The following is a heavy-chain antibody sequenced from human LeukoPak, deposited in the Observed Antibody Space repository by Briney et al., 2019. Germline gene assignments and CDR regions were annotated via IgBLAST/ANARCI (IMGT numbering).Heavy chain of an antibody. J-gene: IGHJ5*02. CDR1: GFTFSSYS. CDR2: ISSSSSYI. CDR3: APLGMVRGVTGNWFDP. V-gene: IGHV3-21*01. D-gene: IGHD3-10*01. Sequence: GGSLRLSCAASGFTFSSYSMSWVRQAPGKGLEWVSSISSSSSYIYYADSVKGRFTISRDNAKNSLYLQMNSLRAEDTAVYYCAPLGMVRGVTGNWFDPWGQGTLVTVSS.